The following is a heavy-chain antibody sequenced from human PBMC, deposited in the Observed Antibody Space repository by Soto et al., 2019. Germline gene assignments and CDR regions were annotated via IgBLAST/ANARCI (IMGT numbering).Heavy chain of an antibody. V-gene: IGHV3-23*01. Sequence: GGSLRLSCAASGFTFSNYAMSWVRQAPGKGLEWVSAISGSGGSTYYADSVKGRFTISRDNSKNTLYLQMNSLRAEDTAVYYCAKGVTWIQLLMDVWGKGTTVTVSS. CDR2: ISGSGGST. D-gene: IGHD5-18*01. J-gene: IGHJ6*04. CDR3: AKGVTWIQLLMDV. CDR1: GFTFSNYA.